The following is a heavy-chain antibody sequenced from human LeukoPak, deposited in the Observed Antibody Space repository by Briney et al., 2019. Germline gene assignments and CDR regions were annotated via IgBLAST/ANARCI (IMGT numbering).Heavy chain of an antibody. J-gene: IGHJ4*02. D-gene: IGHD6-13*01. CDR3: ARDQYSSSCDY. CDR1: GYTLTSYG. V-gene: IGHV1-18*01. CDR2: ISTYNGNT. Sequence: ASVKVSCKSSGYTLTSYGIIWVRQAPGQGLEWMGWISTYNGNTNYAQKLQGRVTMTTDTSTSTAYMELRSPRSDDTAVYYCARDQYSSSCDYWGQGTLVTVSS.